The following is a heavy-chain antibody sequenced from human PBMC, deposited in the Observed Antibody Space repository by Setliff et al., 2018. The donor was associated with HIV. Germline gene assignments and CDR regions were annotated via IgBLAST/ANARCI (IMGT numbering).Heavy chain of an antibody. J-gene: IGHJ3*02. D-gene: IGHD5-12*01. V-gene: IGHV1-46*01. CDR1: GYSFTNHY. CDR2: INPTGGST. Sequence: VASVKVSCKPSGYSFTNHYMHWVRQAPRQGLEWMGVINPTGGSTRNTQKFQGRVAMTRDTSTSTVYMELSSLRSEDTAVYYCASAGAWQRNALDIWGQGTMVTVSS. CDR3: ASAGAWQRNALDI.